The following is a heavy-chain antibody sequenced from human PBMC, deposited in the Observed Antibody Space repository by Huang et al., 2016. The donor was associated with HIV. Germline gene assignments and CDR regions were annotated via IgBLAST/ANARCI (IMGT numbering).Heavy chain of an antibody. Sequence: EVQLVESGGGLVQPGGSLRLSCAASGFSISSYWMPWVRQAHGKGLVWVSRINSDGSSTSYAESVKGRFTISRDNAKNTLYLQMNSLRAEDTAVYYCARDPRIQSWLNFFDYWGQGTLVSVSS. CDR2: INSDGSST. J-gene: IGHJ4*02. V-gene: IGHV3-74*01. CDR1: GFSISSYW. D-gene: IGHD3-22*01. CDR3: ARDPRIQSWLNFFDY.